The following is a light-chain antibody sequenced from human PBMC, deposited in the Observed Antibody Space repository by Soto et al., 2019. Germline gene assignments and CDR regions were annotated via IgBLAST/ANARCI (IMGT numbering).Light chain of an antibody. CDR2: DNN. Sequence: QSVLTQPPSVSAAPGQKVTISCSGSSSNIGNNYVSWYQQLPGTAPKLLIYDNNKRPSRIPDRFTGSKSGTSATLGITGLQTGDEADYYCGTWDSSLSAGVFGGGTKLTLL. J-gene: IGLJ2*01. CDR3: GTWDSSLSAGV. CDR1: SSNIGNNY. V-gene: IGLV1-51*01.